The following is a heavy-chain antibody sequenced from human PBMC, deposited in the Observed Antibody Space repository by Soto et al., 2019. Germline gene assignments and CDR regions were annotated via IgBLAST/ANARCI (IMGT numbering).Heavy chain of an antibody. Sequence: PGGSLRLSCAASGFTFSSYGMHWVRQAPGKGLEWVAVISYDGSNKYYADSVKGRFTISRDNSKNTLYLQMNSLRAEDTAVYYCAKDNGDGYNYNFDYWGQGTLVTDS. J-gene: IGHJ4*02. CDR1: GFTFSSYG. CDR2: ISYDGSNK. CDR3: AKDNGDGYNYNFDY. D-gene: IGHD5-12*01. V-gene: IGHV3-30*18.